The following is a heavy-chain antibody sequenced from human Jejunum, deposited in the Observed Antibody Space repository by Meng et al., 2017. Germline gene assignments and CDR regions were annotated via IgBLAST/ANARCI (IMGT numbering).Heavy chain of an antibody. V-gene: IGHV4-59*02. J-gene: IGHJ4*02. D-gene: IGHD3-22*01. CDR2: IHYSGDS. CDR3: ARTFNYGTSGYYFDF. Sequence: SETLSLTCTVSGGSVDNYSWSWIRQSPEKGLEWIGYIHYSGDSYYNPSLKSRVSISVDESRNQFSLALRSVTAADKAQYLCARTFNYGTSGYYFDFWGQGTLVTVSS. CDR1: GGSVDNYS.